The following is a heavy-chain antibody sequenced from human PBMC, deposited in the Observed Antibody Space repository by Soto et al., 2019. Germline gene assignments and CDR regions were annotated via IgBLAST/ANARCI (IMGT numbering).Heavy chain of an antibody. CDR2: ISSSSII. CDR3: ATDLAIDPDV. Sequence: DVQLVESGGGLVQPGGSPRLSWAASGFTFSTSSMNWVRQAPGKGLEWVSYISSSSIIYYADSVKGRFTISRDNVKNSLYLQMNSLRAEDTAVYYCATDLAIDPDVWGKGTTVTVSS. D-gene: IGHD5-12*01. J-gene: IGHJ6*04. CDR1: GFTFSTSS. V-gene: IGHV3-48*01.